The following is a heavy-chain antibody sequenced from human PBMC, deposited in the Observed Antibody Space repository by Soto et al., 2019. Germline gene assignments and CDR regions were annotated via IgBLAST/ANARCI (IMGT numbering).Heavy chain of an antibody. CDR3: ASGWLIPLFDS. J-gene: IGHJ4*02. CDR2: IYYSGST. CDR1: GGSISSYY. Sequence: PSETLSLTCTVSGGSISSYYWSWIRQPPGKGLEWIGYIYYSGSTNYNPSLKSRVTISVDTSKNQFSLKLSSVTAADMAVYYCASGWLIPLFDSWGQGTLVTVS. D-gene: IGHD6-19*01. V-gene: IGHV4-59*01.